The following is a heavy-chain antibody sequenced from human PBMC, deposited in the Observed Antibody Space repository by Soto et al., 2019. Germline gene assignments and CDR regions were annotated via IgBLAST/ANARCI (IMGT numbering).Heavy chain of an antibody. CDR3: ARQRASSSWYWMEY. D-gene: IGHD6-13*01. J-gene: IGHJ4*02. V-gene: IGHV5-51*01. Sequence: GESLKISCKGSGYSFTSYWIGWVRQMPGNGLEWMGIIYPGDSDTRYSPSFQGQVTISADKSISTAYLQWDTLKASDTAIYYCARQRASSSWYWMEYWGQGTLVTVSS. CDR2: IYPGDSDT. CDR1: GYSFTSYW.